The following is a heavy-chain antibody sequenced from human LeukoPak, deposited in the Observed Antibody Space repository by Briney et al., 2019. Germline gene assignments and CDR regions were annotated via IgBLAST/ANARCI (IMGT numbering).Heavy chain of an antibody. CDR3: AKNGLPGDYFFDY. CDR1: GFTFDDYG. D-gene: IGHD4-17*01. Sequence: RPGGSLRLSCAASGFTFDDYGMSWVRQAPGKGLEWVSGINWNGGSTGYADSVKGRFTISRDNAKNSLYLQMNSLRAEDTAVYYCAKNGLPGDYFFDYWGQGTLVTVSS. V-gene: IGHV3-20*04. CDR2: INWNGGST. J-gene: IGHJ4*02.